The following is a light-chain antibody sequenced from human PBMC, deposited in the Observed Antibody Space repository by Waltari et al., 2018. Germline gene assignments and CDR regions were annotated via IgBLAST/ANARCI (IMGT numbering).Light chain of an antibody. V-gene: IGKV1-12*01. CDR2: TAS. CDR3: QQANSFPFT. CDR1: NGISSW. J-gene: IGKJ3*01. Sequence: DIQMTQSPPPVSASVGDTVTITCRAGNGISSWIAWYQQKPGKAPRLLIYTASSLQSRVPSRFSGSRSGTDFTLTISSLQPEDFATYDCQQANSFPFTFGPGTKVDIK.